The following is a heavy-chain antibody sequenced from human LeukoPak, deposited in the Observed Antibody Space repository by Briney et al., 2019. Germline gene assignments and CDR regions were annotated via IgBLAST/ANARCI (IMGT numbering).Heavy chain of an antibody. CDR1: GFAFSSYG. J-gene: IGHJ5*02. CDR2: IWYDGSNK. D-gene: IGHD2-8*01. V-gene: IGHV3-33*01. Sequence: GRSLRLSCAASGFAFSSYGMHWVRQAPGKGLEWVAVIWYDGSNKYYADSVKGRFTISRDNSKNTLYLQMNSLRAEDTAVYYCARSLNGDPPDFDPWGQGTLVTVSS. CDR3: ARSLNGDPPDFDP.